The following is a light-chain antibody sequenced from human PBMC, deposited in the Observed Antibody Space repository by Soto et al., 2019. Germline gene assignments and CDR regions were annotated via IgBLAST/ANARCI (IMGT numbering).Light chain of an antibody. CDR1: SSNIGSNF. V-gene: IGLV1-47*01. Sequence: QSVLTQPPSASGTPGQRVTISCSGSSSNIGSNFVYWYQQFPGTAPKLLIYGNNLRPSGVPDRFSGSKSGTSASLAFSGLRSEDDADYYCAAWDDSLSGVLFGGGTKLTVL. CDR2: GNN. CDR3: AAWDDSLSGVL. J-gene: IGLJ3*02.